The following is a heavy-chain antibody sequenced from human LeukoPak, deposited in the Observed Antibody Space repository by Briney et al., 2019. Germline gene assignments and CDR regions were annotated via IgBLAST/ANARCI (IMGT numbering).Heavy chain of an antibody. V-gene: IGHV3-48*04. CDR3: ARSLCYDTGCSFDH. Sequence: GGSLRLSCAASGFTFSDYGMNWVRQAPGEGLEWVAYISSSSGTIYYADSVKGRFPVSRDNAKKSLFLQMTGLTAADTAVHYCARSLCYDTGCSFDHSGQGTLVAVSS. CDR2: ISSSSGTI. D-gene: IGHD3-3*01. J-gene: IGHJ4*02. CDR1: GFTFSDYG.